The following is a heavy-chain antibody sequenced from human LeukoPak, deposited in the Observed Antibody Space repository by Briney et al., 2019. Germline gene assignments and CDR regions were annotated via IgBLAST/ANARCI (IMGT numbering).Heavy chain of an antibody. CDR3: ARDDSGSLSANDAFDI. J-gene: IGHJ3*02. Sequence: ASVKVSCKASVYTFTCYGISWVRHTPGQGLEWVWGISAYNGNKHYSQKLHGRVTLTTDTSTSTAYMKLRSVRSDDTAGYYCARDDSGSLSANDAFDIWGQGTMVTASS. V-gene: IGHV1-18*01. CDR1: VYTFTCYG. D-gene: IGHD1-26*01. CDR2: ISAYNGNK.